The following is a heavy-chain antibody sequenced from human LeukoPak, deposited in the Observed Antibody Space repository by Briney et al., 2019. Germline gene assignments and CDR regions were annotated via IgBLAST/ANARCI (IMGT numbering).Heavy chain of an antibody. CDR3: ARDLTPHYYDSSGYGLGAFDI. CDR2: INPNSGGT. J-gene: IGHJ3*02. CDR1: GYTFTSYG. Sequence: ASVKVSCKASGYTFTSYGISWVRQAPGQGLEWMGWINPNSGGTNYAQKFQGRVTMTRDTSISTAYMELSRLRSDDTAVYYCARDLTPHYYDSSGYGLGAFDIWGQGTMVTVSS. D-gene: IGHD3-22*01. V-gene: IGHV1-2*02.